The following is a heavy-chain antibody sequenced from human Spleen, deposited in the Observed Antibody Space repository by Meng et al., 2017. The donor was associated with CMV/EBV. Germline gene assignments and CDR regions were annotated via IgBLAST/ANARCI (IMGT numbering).Heavy chain of an antibody. CDR3: ARAMAAADNWFDP. Sequence: GESLKISCVTSGLDFSNYGMNWVRQAPGKGLEWVSHINSRSNNIGYADSVKGRFTISRDNAKNSLYLQMNSLRAEDTAVYYCARAMAAADNWFDPWGQGTLVTVSS. J-gene: IGHJ5*02. CDR2: INSRSNNI. V-gene: IGHV3-21*05. CDR1: GLDFSNYG. D-gene: IGHD6-13*01.